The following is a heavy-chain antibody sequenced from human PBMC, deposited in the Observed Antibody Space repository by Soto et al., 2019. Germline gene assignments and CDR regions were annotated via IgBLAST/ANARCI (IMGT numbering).Heavy chain of an antibody. CDR1: GGSISSGGYW. Sequence: QVQLQESGPGLVKPSQTLSLTCTVSGGSISSGGYWWSWIRQHPGKGLEWVGYISYSGSTSYNPSLKSRLTISADTSKNYFSLELTSVTAADTAVYYCAREVSTHFEYWGQGTLVTVSS. V-gene: IGHV4-31*03. CDR3: AREVSTHFEY. D-gene: IGHD6-13*01. CDR2: ISYSGST. J-gene: IGHJ4*02.